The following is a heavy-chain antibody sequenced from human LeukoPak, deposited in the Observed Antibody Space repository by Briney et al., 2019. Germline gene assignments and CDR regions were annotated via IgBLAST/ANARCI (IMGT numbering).Heavy chain of an antibody. D-gene: IGHD6-6*01. Sequence: GGSLRLSCAASGFTFSDYYMSWIRQAPGKGLEWVSYISSSGSTIYYADSVKGRFTISRDNAKNSLYLQMNSLRAEDTAVYYCARDWSEGIAARGAFDIWGQGTMVTVSS. CDR2: ISSSGSTI. V-gene: IGHV3-11*04. J-gene: IGHJ3*02. CDR1: GFTFSDYY. CDR3: ARDWSEGIAARGAFDI.